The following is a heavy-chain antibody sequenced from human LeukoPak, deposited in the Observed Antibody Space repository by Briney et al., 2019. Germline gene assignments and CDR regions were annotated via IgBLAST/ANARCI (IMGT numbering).Heavy chain of an antibody. CDR1: GGSISSSSYY. D-gene: IGHD3-10*01. CDR2: AYYSGST. Sequence: SETLSLTCTVSGGSISSSSYYWGWIRQPPGKGLEWIGSAYYSGSTYYNPSLKSRVTISVDTAKNRFSLKLSSVTAADTAVYYCARPSYNSGSFFDYWGQGSLVTVS. CDR3: ARPSYNSGSFFDY. V-gene: IGHV4-39*07. J-gene: IGHJ4*02.